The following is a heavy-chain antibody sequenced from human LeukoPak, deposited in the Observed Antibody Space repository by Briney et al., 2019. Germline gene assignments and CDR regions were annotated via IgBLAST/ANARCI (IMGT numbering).Heavy chain of an antibody. CDR2: IIPIFGTA. Sequence: SMKVSCKASGGTFSSYAISWVRQAPGQGLEWMGGIIPIFGTANYAQKFQGRVTITADESTSTAYMELSSLRSEDTAVYFCASAPRYSSSWPNNWFDPWGQGTLVTVSS. D-gene: IGHD6-13*01. V-gene: IGHV1-69*13. CDR1: GGTFSSYA. CDR3: ASAPRYSSSWPNNWFDP. J-gene: IGHJ5*02.